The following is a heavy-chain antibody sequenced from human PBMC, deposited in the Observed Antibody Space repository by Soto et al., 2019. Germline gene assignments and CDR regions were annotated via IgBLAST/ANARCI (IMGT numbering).Heavy chain of an antibody. CDR1: GYSFNSYW. CDR2: IDPSDSYT. V-gene: IGHV5-10-1*01. CDR3: ARFMAAGTGYYYYGMDV. J-gene: IGHJ6*02. Sequence: PGESLKISCKGSGYSFNSYWISWVRQMPGKGLEWMGRIDPSDSYTNYSPSFQGHVTISADKSISTAYLQWSSLKASDTAMYYCARFMAAGTGYYYYGMDVWGQGTTVTVSS. D-gene: IGHD6-13*01.